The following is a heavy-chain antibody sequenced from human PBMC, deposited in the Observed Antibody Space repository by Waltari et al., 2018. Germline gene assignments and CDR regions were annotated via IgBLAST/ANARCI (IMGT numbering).Heavy chain of an antibody. V-gene: IGHV3-30*04. Sequence: QLVASGGGVVQPGRSMRLSCVGSGLSLGSYAMHWVRQAPGKGLEWVALISYQGGNRIYLDSVRGRFTISRDNSKNTLYLQMSNLTFDDKGVYFCARDRDYGASGPYHFAFWGQGALVTVSS. D-gene: IGHD3-16*01. J-gene: IGHJ4*02. CDR3: ARDRDYGASGPYHFAF. CDR1: GLSLGSYA. CDR2: ISYQGGNR.